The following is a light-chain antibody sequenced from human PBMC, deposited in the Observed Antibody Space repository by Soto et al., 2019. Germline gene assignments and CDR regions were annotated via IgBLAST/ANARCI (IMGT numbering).Light chain of an antibody. CDR1: QSISSW. CDR3: QQYNSYSGT. V-gene: IGKV1-5*03. CDR2: KAS. J-gene: IGKJ1*01. Sequence: DIQMTQSPSTLSASVGDRVTITCRASQSISSWLAWYQQKPGKAPKLLIYKASSLESGVPSRFSGSGSGTEFTLTISSLQPDDIATYYCQQYNSYSGTFGQGTKV.